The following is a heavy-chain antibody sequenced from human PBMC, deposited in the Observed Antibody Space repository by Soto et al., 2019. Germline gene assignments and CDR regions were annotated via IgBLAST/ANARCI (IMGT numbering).Heavy chain of an antibody. CDR3: ARLTAFDY. J-gene: IGHJ4*02. Sequence: EVQLVESGGGLVQTGGSLRLSCVASGFTFSSYSMTWVRQAPGKGLEWISYISSTASTIFYVDSVKGRFTISRDNARNSLYLQMNSLRAEDTAVYYCARLTAFDYWGQGTLVTVSS. V-gene: IGHV3-48*01. CDR1: GFTFSSYS. CDR2: ISSTASTI.